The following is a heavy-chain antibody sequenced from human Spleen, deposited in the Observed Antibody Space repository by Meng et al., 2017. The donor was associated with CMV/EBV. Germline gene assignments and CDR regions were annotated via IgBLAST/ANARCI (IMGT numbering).Heavy chain of an antibody. D-gene: IGHD3-9*01. J-gene: IGHJ5*02. V-gene: IGHV1-2*02. CDR1: YTFTDYY. Sequence: YTFTDYYIHWVRQAPGQRLEWLGWINPKSGDTKSAQKFRGRVTLTRDTSISTAYMELSSLRSDDTAVYYCARDYYDIEGHEYDCFDPWGQGTLVTVSS. CDR2: INPKSGDT. CDR3: ARDYYDIEGHEYDCFDP.